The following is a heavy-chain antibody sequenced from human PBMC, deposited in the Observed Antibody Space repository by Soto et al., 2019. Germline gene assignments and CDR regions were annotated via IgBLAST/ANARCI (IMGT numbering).Heavy chain of an antibody. V-gene: IGHV1-2*04. CDR2: INPNSGGT. CDR1: GYTFTGYY. J-gene: IGHJ5*02. Sequence: SGKVSFKASGYTFTGYYMHWVRQAPGQGLEWMGWINPNSGGTNYAQKFQGWVTMTRDTSISTAYMELSRLRSDDTAVYYCARVAGGYSRYDSTLYGPFDPWGQGTPVTVYS. CDR3: ARVAGGYSRYDSTLYGPFDP. D-gene: IGHD5-12*01.